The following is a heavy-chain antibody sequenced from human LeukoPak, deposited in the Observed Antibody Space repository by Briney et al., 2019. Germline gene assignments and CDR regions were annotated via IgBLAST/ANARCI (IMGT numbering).Heavy chain of an antibody. CDR2: IIPSVGRA. J-gene: IGHJ4*02. CDR3: ARGPFVGYSGYDYVDY. Sequence: VASVKVSCKASGGTFSSYAISWVRQAPGQGLEWMVGIIPSVGRANYAEKFQGRVTITTDESTSTAYMELSSLRSEDTAVYYCARGPFVGYSGYDYVDYWGQGTLVTVSS. CDR1: GGTFSSYA. V-gene: IGHV1-69*05. D-gene: IGHD5-12*01.